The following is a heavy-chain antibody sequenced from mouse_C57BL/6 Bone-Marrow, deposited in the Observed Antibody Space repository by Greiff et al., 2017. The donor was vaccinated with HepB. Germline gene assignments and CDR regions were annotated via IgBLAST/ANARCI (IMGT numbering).Heavy chain of an antibody. CDR1: GYTFTSYW. V-gene: IGHV1-7*01. Sequence: QVQLKESGAELAKPGASVKLSCKASGYTFTSYWMHWVKQRPGQGLEWIGYINPSSGYTKYNQKFKDKATLTADKSSSTAFMQLSSLTYEDSAVYYCARDGSSYGFDVWGTGTTVTVSS. CDR3: ARDGSSYGFDV. D-gene: IGHD1-1*01. J-gene: IGHJ1*03. CDR2: INPSSGYT.